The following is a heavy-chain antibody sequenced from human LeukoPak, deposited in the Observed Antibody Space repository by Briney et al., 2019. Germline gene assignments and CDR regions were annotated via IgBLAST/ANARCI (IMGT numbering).Heavy chain of an antibody. CDR3: ARDRRLGFDWLFYYYYGMDV. CDR2: ISAYNGNT. Sequence: GASVKVSCKASGYTFTSYGISWVRQAPGQGLEWMGWISAYNGNTNYARKLQGRVTMTTDTSTSTAYMELRSLRSDDTAVYYCARDRRLGFDWLFYYYYGMDVWGQGTTVTVSS. J-gene: IGHJ6*02. V-gene: IGHV1-18*01. CDR1: GYTFTSYG. D-gene: IGHD3-9*01.